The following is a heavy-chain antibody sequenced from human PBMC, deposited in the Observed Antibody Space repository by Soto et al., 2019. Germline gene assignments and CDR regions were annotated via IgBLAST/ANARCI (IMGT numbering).Heavy chain of an antibody. V-gene: IGHV3-23*01. J-gene: IGHJ3*02. D-gene: IGHD1-1*01. CDR3: AKARQDHNSVWDPFDI. Sequence: GSRRLSSAASGFPSKIYAMSWARKAPWEGLERVPSFAGCKHDTYYADSVTGRFTASRDNSKNTLFLQMTSLRAEDTAIYHCAKARQDHNSVWDPFDIWGQGTMVTVSS. CDR1: GFPSKIYA. CDR2: FAGCKHDT.